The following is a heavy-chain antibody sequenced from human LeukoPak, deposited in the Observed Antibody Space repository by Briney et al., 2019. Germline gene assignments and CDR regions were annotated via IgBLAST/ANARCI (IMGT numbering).Heavy chain of an antibody. J-gene: IGHJ2*01. Sequence: PSETLSLTCTVSGGSISSYYWSWIRQPPGKGLEWIGYIYYSGSTNYNPSLKSRVTISVDTSKNQFSLRLRSVTAADTAVYYCARDPSIAVAGDWYFDLWGRGTLVTVSS. CDR3: ARDPSIAVAGDWYFDL. CDR2: IYYSGST. V-gene: IGHV4-59*01. CDR1: GGSISSYY. D-gene: IGHD6-19*01.